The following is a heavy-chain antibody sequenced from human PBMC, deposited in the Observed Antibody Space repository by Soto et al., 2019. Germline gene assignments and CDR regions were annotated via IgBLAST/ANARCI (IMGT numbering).Heavy chain of an antibody. J-gene: IGHJ4*02. CDR2: IIPIFGTA. Sequence: SVKVSCKASGGTFSSYAISWVRQAPGQGLERMGGIIPIFGTANYAQKFQGRVTITADESTSTAYMELSSLRVEDKALYYCARDYSGSETGEYDTTGYYTDCWGLGTLVIVGS. D-gene: IGHD3-22*01. V-gene: IGHV1-69*13. CDR3: ARDYSGSETGEYDTTGYYTDC. CDR1: GGTFSSYA.